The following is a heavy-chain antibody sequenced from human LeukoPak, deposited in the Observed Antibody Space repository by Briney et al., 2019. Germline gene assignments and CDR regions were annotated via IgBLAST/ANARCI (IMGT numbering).Heavy chain of an antibody. CDR2: INHSGST. Sequence: PSETLSLTCAVYGGSFSGYYWSWIRQPPGKGLEWIGEINHSGSTNYNPSLKSRVTISVDTSKNQFSLKLSSVTAADTAVYYCARDGRRDGYNWRAFDIWGQGTMVTVSS. CDR3: ARDGRRDGYNWRAFDI. J-gene: IGHJ3*02. CDR1: GGSFSGYY. D-gene: IGHD5-24*01. V-gene: IGHV4-34*01.